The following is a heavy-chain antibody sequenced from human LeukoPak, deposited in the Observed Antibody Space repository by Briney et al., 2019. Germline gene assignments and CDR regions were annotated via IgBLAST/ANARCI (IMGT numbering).Heavy chain of an antibody. J-gene: IGHJ3*02. D-gene: IGHD3-22*01. CDR2: IYYRGST. V-gene: IGHV4-59*01. Sequence: PSETLSLTCTVSGGSISSYYWSWIRQPPGKGLEWIGYIYYRGSTNYNPSLKNRVTISVDTSQNQFSLKLSSVTAADTAVYYCARDPTYYYDSSGYHAFDIWGQGTMVTVSS. CDR1: GGSISSYY. CDR3: ARDPTYYYDSSGYHAFDI.